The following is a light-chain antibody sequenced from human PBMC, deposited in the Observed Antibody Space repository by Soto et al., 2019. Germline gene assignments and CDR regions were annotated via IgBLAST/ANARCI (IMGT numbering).Light chain of an antibody. CDR1: QSVSSGS. Sequence: EIVLTQSPGTLSLSPGERATLSCRASQSVSSGSLAWYQQKPGQAPRLLIYDASSRATGIPDRFSGSGSGTDFTLTIGRLEPEDFAVYYCQQYGSSLLTFGGGTKVEIK. V-gene: IGKV3-20*01. CDR3: QQYGSSLLT. CDR2: DAS. J-gene: IGKJ4*01.